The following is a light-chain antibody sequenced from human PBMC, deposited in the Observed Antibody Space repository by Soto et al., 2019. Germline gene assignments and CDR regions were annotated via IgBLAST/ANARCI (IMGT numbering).Light chain of an antibody. CDR3: QQYDISPNT. CDR1: QSVSGRY. Sequence: IVLTQSPGTLSLSPGESATLSCRASQSVSGRYLAWYQHQLGQPPRLLIYGASSRATGIPDRFSGSGSGTDFTLTISRLEPEDFAVYYCQQYDISPNTFGQGTKLEIK. J-gene: IGKJ2*01. V-gene: IGKV3-20*01. CDR2: GAS.